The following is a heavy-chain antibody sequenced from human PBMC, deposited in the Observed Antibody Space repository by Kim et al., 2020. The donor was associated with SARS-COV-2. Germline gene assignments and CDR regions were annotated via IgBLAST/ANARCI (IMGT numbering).Heavy chain of an antibody. CDR2: IGSRGAST. Sequence: GGSLRLSCAASGFTFSNYGMSWVRQAPGKGLEWVSGIGSRGASTNYADSVKGRFTISRDNSKKTLYLQMKSLRAEDTAVYYCAKNGAASGTSYYYGMDVWGQETTVTVSS. D-gene: IGHD3-9*01. J-gene: IGHJ6*02. CDR1: GFTFSNYG. CDR3: AKNGAASGTSYYYGMDV. V-gene: IGHV3-23*01.